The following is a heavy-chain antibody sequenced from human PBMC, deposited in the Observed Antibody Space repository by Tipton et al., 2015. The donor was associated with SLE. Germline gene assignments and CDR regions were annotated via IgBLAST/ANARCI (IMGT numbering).Heavy chain of an antibody. CDR1: GGSISSSDW. CDR2: IYHSGNT. V-gene: IGHV4-4*02. D-gene: IGHD1-26*01. CDR3: ARHIVGARGFDY. Sequence: TLSLTCAVSGGSISSSDWCSWVRQPPGRGLEWIGEIYHSGNTNYNPSLKSRVTMSLDKSKIQVSLNLNSVTAADTAVYYCARHIVGARGFDYWGQGTLVTVSS. J-gene: IGHJ4*02.